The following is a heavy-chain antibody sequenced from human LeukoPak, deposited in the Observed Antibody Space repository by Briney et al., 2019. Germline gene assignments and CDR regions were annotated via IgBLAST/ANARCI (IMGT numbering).Heavy chain of an antibody. CDR2: IWYDGSNI. V-gene: IGHV3-33*06. CDR3: AKDRGGGYSSSDY. J-gene: IGHJ4*02. D-gene: IGHD3-10*01. CDR1: GFTFSNYG. Sequence: GGSLRLSCVASGFTFSNYGMHWARQAPGKGLEWVVVIWYDGSNIYYADSVKGRFTISRDSSKNTLYLQMNSLRAEDTAVYYCAKDRGGGYSSSDYWGQGTLVTVSS.